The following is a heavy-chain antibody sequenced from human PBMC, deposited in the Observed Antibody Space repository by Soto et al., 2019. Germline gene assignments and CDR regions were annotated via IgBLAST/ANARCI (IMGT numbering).Heavy chain of an antibody. D-gene: IGHD5-12*01. CDR3: ATRGYSGYDFLYYSYGMDV. CDR1: GYTFTGYY. Sequence: ASVKVSCKASGYTFTGYYMHWVRQAPGQGLEWMGWINPNSGGTNYAQKFQGRVTMTRDTSISTAYMELSRLRSDDTAVYYCATRGYSGYDFLYYSYGMDVWGQGTTVTVSS. J-gene: IGHJ6*02. V-gene: IGHV1-2*02. CDR2: INPNSGGT.